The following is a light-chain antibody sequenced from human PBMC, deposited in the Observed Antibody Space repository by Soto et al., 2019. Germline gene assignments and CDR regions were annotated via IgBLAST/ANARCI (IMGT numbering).Light chain of an antibody. CDR1: SSDVGGYNY. V-gene: IGLV2-11*01. CDR2: DVS. CDR3: CSYAGTYTPVV. J-gene: IGLJ2*01. Sequence: QSALTQPRSVSGSPGQSVTTSCAGTSSDVGGYNYVSWYQQYPGKAPKLMISDVSKRPSGVPDRFSGSKSGNTASLTISGLQAEDEADYYCCSYAGTYTPVVFGGGTKLTVL.